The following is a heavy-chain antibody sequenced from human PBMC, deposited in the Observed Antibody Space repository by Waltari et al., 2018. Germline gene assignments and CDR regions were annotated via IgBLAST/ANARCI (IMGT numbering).Heavy chain of an antibody. J-gene: IGHJ2*01. CDR2: ISPGDYYT. D-gene: IGHD6-13*01. CDR1: GYSFTSYW. Sequence: EVQLVQSGAEVKKPGESLKISCKGSGYSFTSYWIGWVRQMPGKGLEWMGIISPGDYYTRYSPSLQGQVTSSADKAISSAYRQWSSLKASDTAMYYCASLMAAAGTRYFDLWGRGTLVTVSS. CDR3: ASLMAAAGTRYFDL. V-gene: IGHV5-51*01.